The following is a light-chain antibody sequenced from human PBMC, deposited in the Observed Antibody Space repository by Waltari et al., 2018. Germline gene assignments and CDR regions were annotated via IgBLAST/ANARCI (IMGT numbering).Light chain of an antibody. CDR2: AAS. V-gene: IGKV1-8*01. Sequence: AIRMTQSPSSFSASTGDRVTITCLASQGISSYLAWYQQQPGKAPKLLIYAASTLQSGVPSRFSGSGSGTDFTLTISCLQSEDFATYYCQQYYSYLPLTFGGGTKVEIK. J-gene: IGKJ4*01. CDR3: QQYYSYLPLT. CDR1: QGISSY.